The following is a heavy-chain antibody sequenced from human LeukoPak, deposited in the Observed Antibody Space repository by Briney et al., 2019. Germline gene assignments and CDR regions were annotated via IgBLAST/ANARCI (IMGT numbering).Heavy chain of an antibody. CDR3: AGSASGYYDY. D-gene: IGHD3-3*01. CDR2: IISSSSYI. J-gene: IGHJ4*02. Sequence: GGSLRLFSAASGFTFSSYSMNWVRQAPGKRLEWVSSIISSSSYIYYADSVKGRFTISRDNAKNSLYLQMNSLRAEDTAVYYCAGSASGYYDYWGQGTLVTVSS. V-gene: IGHV3-21*01. CDR1: GFTFSSYS.